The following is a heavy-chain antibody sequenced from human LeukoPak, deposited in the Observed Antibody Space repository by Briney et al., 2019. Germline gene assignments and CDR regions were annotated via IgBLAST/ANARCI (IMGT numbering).Heavy chain of an antibody. CDR2: SHYTGYA. J-gene: IGHJ4*02. CDR1: GGSTISNDYY. D-gene: IGHD3-22*01. V-gene: IGHV4-39*07. Sequence: PSETLSLTCTVSGGSTISNDYYWGWIRQPPGKGLEWIGSSHYTGYAYYNPSLKSRVTISVDTSKNQFSLKLSSVTAADTAVYYCAGHLWGYYDSSGYPDNYWGQGTLVTVSS. CDR3: AGHLWGYYDSSGYPDNY.